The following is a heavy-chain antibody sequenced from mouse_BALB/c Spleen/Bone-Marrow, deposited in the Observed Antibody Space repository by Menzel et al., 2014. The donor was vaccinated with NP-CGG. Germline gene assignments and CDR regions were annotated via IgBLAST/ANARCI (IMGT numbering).Heavy chain of an antibody. V-gene: IGHV3-8*02. Sequence: EVQLQQSGPSLVKPSQPLSLPCSVTGDSITSGYWNWIRKFPGNKLEYMGYISYSGNTYYNPSLKGRISITRDTSKNQYYLQLNSVTTEDTATYYCATYDGYCFDYWGQGTTLTVSS. CDR1: GDSITSGY. CDR2: ISYSGNT. J-gene: IGHJ2*01. CDR3: ATYDGYCFDY. D-gene: IGHD2-3*01.